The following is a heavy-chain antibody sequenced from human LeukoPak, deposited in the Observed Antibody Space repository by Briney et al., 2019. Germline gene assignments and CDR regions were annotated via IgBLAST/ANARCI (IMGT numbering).Heavy chain of an antibody. CDR3: ARKAAAGTRGYYGMDV. J-gene: IGHJ6*02. CDR2: ISYDGSNK. CDR1: GFTFSSYA. V-gene: IGHV3-30*14. D-gene: IGHD6-13*01. Sequence: PGGSLRLSCAASGFTFSSYAMHWVRQAPGKGLEWVAVISYDGSNKYYADSVKGRFTISRDNAKNSLYLQMNSLRAGDTAVYYCARKAAAGTRGYYGMDVWGQGTTVTVSS.